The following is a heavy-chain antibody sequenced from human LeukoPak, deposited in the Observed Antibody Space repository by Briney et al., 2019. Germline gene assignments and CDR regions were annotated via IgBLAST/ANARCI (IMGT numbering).Heavy chain of an antibody. CDR2: IWYDGST. CDR1: GFTFSNYG. J-gene: IGHJ3*02. CDR3: ARDRTTILSSFDI. V-gene: IGHV3-33*01. Sequence: PGGSLRASCAASGFTFSNYGMHWVRQAPGKGLEWVAGIWYDGSTYYTDSVKGRITISRDNSKNTLYLQMNTLGAEDTAVYYCARDRTTILSSFDIWGQGTMVTVSS. D-gene: IGHD3-9*01.